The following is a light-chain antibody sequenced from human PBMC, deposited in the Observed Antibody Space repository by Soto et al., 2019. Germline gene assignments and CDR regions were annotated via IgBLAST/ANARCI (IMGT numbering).Light chain of an antibody. J-gene: IGKJ2*01. CDR1: QSLLHSDGYNY. V-gene: IGKV2-28*01. CDR3: MQALQTPYT. CDR2: LGS. Sequence: DFVMTQSPLSLPVTPGEPASISCRSSQSLLHSDGYNYLDWYLQKPGQSPHLLIYLGSNRASGVTDRFSGSGSGTDFTLKISRVEAEDVGVYYCMQALQTPYTFGQGTKLEIK.